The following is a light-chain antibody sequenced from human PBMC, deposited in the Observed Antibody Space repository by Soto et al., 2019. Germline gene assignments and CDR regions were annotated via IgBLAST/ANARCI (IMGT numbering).Light chain of an antibody. V-gene: IGLV1-40*01. CDR1: SSNNGAGYD. J-gene: IGLJ2*01. CDR2: GNS. CDR3: QSYDNTLSGVV. Sequence: QSVLTQPPSVSGAPGQRVTISCTGSSSNNGAGYDVHWYLHLPGTAPKLLIFGNSHRPSGVPDRFSASKSGTSASLAITGLQAEDEADYYCQSYDNTLSGVVFGGGTQLTVL.